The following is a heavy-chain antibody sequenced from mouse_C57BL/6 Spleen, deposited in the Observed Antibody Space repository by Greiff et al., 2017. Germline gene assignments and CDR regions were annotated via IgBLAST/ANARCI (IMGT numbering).Heavy chain of an antibody. V-gene: IGHV1-42*01. CDR3: ARTYDGFAY. D-gene: IGHD2-12*01. CDR2: INPSTGGT. CDR1: GYSFTGYY. J-gene: IGHJ3*01. Sequence: VQLKQSGPELVKPGASVKISCKASGYSFTGYYMNWVKQSPEKSLEWIGEINPSTGGTTYNQKFKAKATLTVDKSSSTAYMQLKSLTSEDSAVYYCARTYDGFAYWGQGTLVTVSA.